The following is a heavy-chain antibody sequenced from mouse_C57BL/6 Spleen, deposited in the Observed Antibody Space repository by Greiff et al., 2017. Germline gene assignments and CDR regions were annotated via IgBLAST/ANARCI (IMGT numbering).Heavy chain of an antibody. Sequence: QVQLQQPGAELVKPGASVKLSCKASGYTFTSYWMHWVKQRPGQGLEWIGMIHPNSGSTNYNEKFKSKATLTVDKSSSTAYMQLSSLTSEDSAVYYCATCYYYGSSYAFAYWGQGTLVTVSA. CDR2: IHPNSGST. V-gene: IGHV1-64*01. CDR3: ATCYYYGSSYAFAY. CDR1: GYTFTSYW. D-gene: IGHD1-1*01. J-gene: IGHJ3*01.